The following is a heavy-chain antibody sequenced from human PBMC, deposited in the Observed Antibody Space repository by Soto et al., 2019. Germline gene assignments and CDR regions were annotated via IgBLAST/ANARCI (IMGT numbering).Heavy chain of an antibody. Sequence: QLQLQDSGPRLVKPSETLSLTCTVSGGAVSSSAYYWGWIRQPPGKGLEWIAIIYYSGKTYYSPSLKSRVTISIVTSKNQISLNLSSVTAADTAVYYCARHEEMASSWFLDYWGQGTLVTVSS. CDR3: ARHEEMASSWFLDY. CDR1: GGAVSSSAYY. D-gene: IGHD6-13*01. CDR2: IYYSGKT. J-gene: IGHJ4*02. V-gene: IGHV4-39*01.